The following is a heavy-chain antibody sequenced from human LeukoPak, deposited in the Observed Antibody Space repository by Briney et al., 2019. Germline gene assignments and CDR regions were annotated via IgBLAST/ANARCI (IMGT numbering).Heavy chain of an antibody. CDR3: ARRRREGGAFDI. D-gene: IGHD1-26*01. J-gene: IGHJ3*02. V-gene: IGHV4-30-4*01. CDR2: IYYSGST. CDR1: GGSISSGDYY. Sequence: SQTLSLTCTVSGGSISSGDYYWSWIRQPPGKGLEWIGYIYYSGSTYYNPSLKSRVTISVDTSKNQFSLKLSSVTAADTAVYYCARRRREGGAFDIWGQGTMVTVSS.